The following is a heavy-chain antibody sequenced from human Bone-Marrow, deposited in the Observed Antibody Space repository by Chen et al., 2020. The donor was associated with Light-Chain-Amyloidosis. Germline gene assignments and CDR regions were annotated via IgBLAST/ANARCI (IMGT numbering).Heavy chain of an antibody. V-gene: IGHV5-51*01. CDR3: ARRGDGYNFDX. Sequence: EVQLEQSGPEVKKPGESLKISCKGSGYTFPNYWNGWVRQMPGKGLEWMGVIYPDDSDARYSPSFEGQVTISADKSITTAYLQWRSLKASDTAMYYCARRGDGYNFDXWGQGTLVTVSS. CDR2: IYPDDSDA. CDR1: GYTFPNYW. D-gene: IGHD5-12*01. J-gene: IGHJ4*02.